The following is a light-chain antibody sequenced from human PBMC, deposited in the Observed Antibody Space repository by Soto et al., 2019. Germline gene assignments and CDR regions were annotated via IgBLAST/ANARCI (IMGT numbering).Light chain of an antibody. CDR1: SSNIGAGYD. J-gene: IGLJ3*02. Sequence: QSVLTQPPSVSGAPGQRVSISCTGSSSNIGAGYDVHWYQQLPGTAPKLIISGNRNRRSGVPDRFSAYKSDTSASLAITGLQAEDEGDYFCPSYDNSLSGLWVFGGGTKLTVL. V-gene: IGLV1-40*01. CDR2: GNR. CDR3: PSYDNSLSGLWV.